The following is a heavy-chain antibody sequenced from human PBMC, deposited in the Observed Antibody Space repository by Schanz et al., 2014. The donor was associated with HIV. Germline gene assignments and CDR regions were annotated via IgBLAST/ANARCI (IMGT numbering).Heavy chain of an antibody. V-gene: IGHV1-18*01. CDR3: ARGGYYRGVGDYYVTTFDY. CDR1: GYTFISYG. Sequence: QVHLVQSGAEVKKPGASVKVSCKASGYTFISYGITWVRQAPGQGLEWMGWISAYNGNTNYAQKVQGRVTMTTDTSTSTAYMELSSLRSDDTAVYYCARGGYYRGVGDYYVTTFDYWGRGTKVTVSS. CDR2: ISAYNGNT. D-gene: IGHD2-21*01. J-gene: IGHJ3*01.